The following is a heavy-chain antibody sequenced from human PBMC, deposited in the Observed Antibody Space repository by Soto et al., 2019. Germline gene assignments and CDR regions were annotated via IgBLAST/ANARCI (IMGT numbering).Heavy chain of an antibody. Sequence: GGSLRLSCAASGFTFSSYAMSWVRQAPGKGLEWVSAISGSGGSTYYADSVKGRFTISRDNSKNTLYLQMNSLRAEDTAVYYCAKDSSPPLVVPAAMPTGRFDPWGQGTLVTVSS. D-gene: IGHD2-2*01. V-gene: IGHV3-23*01. CDR1: GFTFSSYA. J-gene: IGHJ5*02. CDR2: ISGSGGST. CDR3: AKDSSPPLVVPAAMPTGRFDP.